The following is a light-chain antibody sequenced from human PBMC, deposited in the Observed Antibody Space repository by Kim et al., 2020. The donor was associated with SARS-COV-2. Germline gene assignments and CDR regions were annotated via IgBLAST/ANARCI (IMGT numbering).Light chain of an antibody. CDR1: QSVDGY. J-gene: IGKJ5*01. CDR2: NAS. V-gene: IGKV3-11*01. Sequence: SLSPGDRATLSCSASQSVDGYLAWLQQNPGQAPRLLISNASNRAAGVPARFSGSGSGTDFTLTISSLEAEDFAVYYCQQRRKSITFGQGTRLEIK. CDR3: QQRRKSIT.